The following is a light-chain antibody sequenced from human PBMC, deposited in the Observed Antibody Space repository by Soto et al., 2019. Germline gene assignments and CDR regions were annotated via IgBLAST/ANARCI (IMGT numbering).Light chain of an antibody. CDR3: QQYNTYST. Sequence: DIQLTQSPSFLSASVGDRVTITCRASQGISSYLAWYQQKPGKAPKLLIYGASTLQSGVPSRFSGSGSGPEFTLTISSLQPEDFATYYCQQYNTYSTFGQGTRLEIK. CDR1: QGISSY. V-gene: IGKV1-9*01. J-gene: IGKJ5*01. CDR2: GAS.